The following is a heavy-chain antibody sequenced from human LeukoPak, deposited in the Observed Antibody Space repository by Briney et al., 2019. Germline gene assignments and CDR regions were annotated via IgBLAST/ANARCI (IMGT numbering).Heavy chain of an antibody. CDR3: ARDEYYYGMDV. V-gene: IGHV4-4*07. J-gene: IGHJ6*02. CDR2: IYSSGST. Sequence: SETLSLTCTVSGGSISNYYWSWIRQPAGKGLEWVGRIYSSGSTNYNPSLKSRVTMSVDTSKNQFSLKLSSVTAADTAVYYCARDEYYYGMDVWGQGTTVTVSS. CDR1: GGSISNYY.